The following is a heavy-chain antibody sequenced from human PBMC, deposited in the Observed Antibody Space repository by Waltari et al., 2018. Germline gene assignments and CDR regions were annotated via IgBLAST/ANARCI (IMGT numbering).Heavy chain of an antibody. CDR3: ARTTITVFGVVVGALDN. V-gene: IGHV6-1*01. CDR1: GASVSSNSAA. Sequence: QVQLQQSGPGLVKPSQTLSLTCAISGASVSSNSAAWDWIRQSPSGGLEWLGRTYYRSKWYSHYAESVKSRMTINADTSKNEFSLQLTSVSPEDTGLYFCARTTITVFGVVVGALDNWGPGTLVTVSS. CDR2: TYYRSKWYS. J-gene: IGHJ4*02. D-gene: IGHD3-3*01.